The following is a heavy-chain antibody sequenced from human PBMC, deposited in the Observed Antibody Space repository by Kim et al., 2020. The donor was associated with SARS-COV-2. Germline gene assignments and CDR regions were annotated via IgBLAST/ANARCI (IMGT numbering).Heavy chain of an antibody. V-gene: IGHV1-69*13. CDR1: GGTFSSYA. Sequence: SVKVSCKASGGTFSSYAISWVRQDPGQGLEWMGGIIPIFGTANYAQKFQGGVTITADESTSTAYMELSSLRSEDTAVYYCARQGWRDSSSWHYYFDYWGQGTLVTVSS. CDR2: IIPIFGTA. J-gene: IGHJ4*02. CDR3: ARQGWRDSSSWHYYFDY. D-gene: IGHD6-13*01.